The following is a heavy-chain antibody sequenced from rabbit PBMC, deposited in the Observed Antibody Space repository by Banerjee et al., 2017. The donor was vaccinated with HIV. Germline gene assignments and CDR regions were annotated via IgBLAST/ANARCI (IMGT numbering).Heavy chain of an antibody. J-gene: IGHJ4*01. CDR3: AREYVVGDGCYFNL. V-gene: IGHV1S45*01. D-gene: IGHD2-1*01. CDR1: GFSLSNNYL. Sequence: QEQLEESGGGLFQPGGSLALTCKASGFSLSNNYLMCWVRQAPGKGLEWIACIYGGSSNTWYANWAKGRFTISKTSSTTVTLQMTSLTAADTATYFCAREYVVGDGCYFNLWGPGTLVTVS. CDR2: IYGGSSNT.